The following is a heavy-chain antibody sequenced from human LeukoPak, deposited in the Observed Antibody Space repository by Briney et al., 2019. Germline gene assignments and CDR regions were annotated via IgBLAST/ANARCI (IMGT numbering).Heavy chain of an antibody. CDR1: GFTFSTYS. Sequence: GGSLRLSCAASGFTFSTYSMNWVRQAPGKGLEWVSSITSPVGRMYYADSLKGRITISRDNAKNSLYLQMNSLRAEDTAVYHCARAPLVLQFRWWFDPWGQGTLVIVSS. J-gene: IGHJ5*02. CDR2: ITSPVGRM. D-gene: IGHD5-24*01. V-gene: IGHV3-21*01. CDR3: ARAPLVLQFRWWFDP.